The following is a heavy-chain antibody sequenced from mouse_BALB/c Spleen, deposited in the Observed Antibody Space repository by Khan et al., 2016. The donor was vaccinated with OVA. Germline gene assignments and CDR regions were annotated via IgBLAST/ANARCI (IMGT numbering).Heavy chain of an antibody. CDR2: INPSTGYT. Sequence: QVQLKQSGAELAKPGASVKMSCKASGYTFINYWILWIKQRPGQGLEWIGYINPSTGYTEYNQNFKDKATLTADISSSTAYMQLSSLTSEDSAVYYCARRGLRWDFDYWGQGTTRTGSS. J-gene: IGHJ2*01. D-gene: IGHD1-1*01. CDR3: ARRGLRWDFDY. V-gene: IGHV1-7*01. CDR1: GYTFINYW.